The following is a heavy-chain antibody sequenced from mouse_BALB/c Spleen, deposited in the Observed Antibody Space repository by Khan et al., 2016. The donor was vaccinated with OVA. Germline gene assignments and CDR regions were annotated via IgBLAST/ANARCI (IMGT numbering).Heavy chain of an antibody. J-gene: IGHJ3*01. D-gene: IGHD1-2*01. V-gene: IGHV1-77*01. Sequence: QVQLQQSGAELARPGASVKLSCKASGYTFTDYYINWVKQRTGQGLEWIGEISPGSGDTYYNEKFKGKATLTAAKSSTTAYMQLSSLTSEALAVYFCARRNYFGYTFAYWGQGTLVTVSA. CDR3: ARRNYFGYTFAY. CDR1: GYTFTDYY. CDR2: ISPGSGDT.